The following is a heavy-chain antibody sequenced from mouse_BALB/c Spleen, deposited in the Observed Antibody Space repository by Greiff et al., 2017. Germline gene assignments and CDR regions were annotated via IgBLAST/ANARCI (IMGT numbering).Heavy chain of an antibody. Sequence: VHVKQSGAELVRPGALVKLSCKASGFNIKDYYMHWVKQRPEQGLEWIGWIDPENGNTIYDPKFQGKASITADTSSNTAYLQLSSLTSEDTAVYYCARGDYGPSFAYWGQGTLVTVSA. CDR3: ARGDYGPSFAY. CDR2: IDPENGNT. D-gene: IGHD2-4*01. J-gene: IGHJ3*01. V-gene: IGHV14-1*02. CDR1: GFNIKDYY.